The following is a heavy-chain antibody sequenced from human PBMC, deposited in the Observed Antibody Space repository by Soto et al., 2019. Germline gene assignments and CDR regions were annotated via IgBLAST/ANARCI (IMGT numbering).Heavy chain of an antibody. D-gene: IGHD2-15*01. CDR1: GYSFTSYW. CDR3: ARRCSGGSCYGSFAFDI. V-gene: IGHV5-51*01. CDR2: IYPGDSDT. Sequence: PGESLKISCKYSGYSFTSYWIGLVRQMPGKGLEWMGIIYPGDSDTRYSPSFQGQVTISADKSISTAYLQWSSLKASDTAMYYCARRCSGGSCYGSFAFDIWGQGTMVTVSS. J-gene: IGHJ3*02.